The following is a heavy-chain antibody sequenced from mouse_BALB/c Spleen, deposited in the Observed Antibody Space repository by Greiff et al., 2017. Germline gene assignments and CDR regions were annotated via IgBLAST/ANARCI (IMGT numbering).Heavy chain of an antibody. CDR2: ISSGGSYT. V-gene: IGHV5-9-4*01. CDR1: GFTFSSYA. J-gene: IGHJ3*01. CDR3: ARRDRGFAY. D-gene: IGHD3-3*01. Sequence: EVKVVESGGGLVKPGGSLKLSCAASGFTFSSYAMSWVRQSPEKRLEWVAEISSGGSYTYYPDTVTGRFTISRDNAKNTLYLEMSSLRSEDTAMYYCARRDRGFAYWGQGTLVTVSA.